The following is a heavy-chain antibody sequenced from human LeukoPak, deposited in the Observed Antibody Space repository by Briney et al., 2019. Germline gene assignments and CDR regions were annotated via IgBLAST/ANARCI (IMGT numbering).Heavy chain of an antibody. J-gene: IGHJ5*02. Sequence: PSETLSLTCSVSGDSVSSESYYWSWIRQPAVKGLEWIGRINTRGSTDYSPSLKSRVTISLETSKNQFSLKLSSVTAADTAVYYCAKGAGPPWFDPWGQGTAVTVSS. V-gene: IGHV4-61*02. CDR1: GDSVSSESYY. CDR3: AKGAGPPWFDP. CDR2: INTRGST. D-gene: IGHD6-19*01.